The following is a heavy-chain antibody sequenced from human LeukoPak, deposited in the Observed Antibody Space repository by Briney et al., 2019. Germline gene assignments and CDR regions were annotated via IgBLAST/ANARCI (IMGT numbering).Heavy chain of an antibody. J-gene: IGHJ6*03. CDR1: GGPFSDYY. CDR3: ARGEGTLAGRRWPYYFYYYMDV. Sequence: SETLSPTCVVYGGPFSDYYWSWVRQPPGKGLEWIGEINHSGTTKYNPSLKSRVTISIHTSNNQFSLNLNSVTAADTAVYFCARGEGTLAGRRWPYYFYYYMDVWGKGTTVTVSS. CDR2: INHSGTT. V-gene: IGHV4-34*01. D-gene: IGHD6-19*01.